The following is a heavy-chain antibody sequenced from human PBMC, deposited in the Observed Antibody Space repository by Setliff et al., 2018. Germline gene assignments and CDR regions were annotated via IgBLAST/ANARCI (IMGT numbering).Heavy chain of an antibody. CDR2: ISYGSTYI. Sequence: GGSLRLSCAASGFTFTSYAMNWVRQAPGKGLEWVSAISYGSTYIYQSDSVRGRFTISRDDAKKSLYLQMNSLGAEDTAVYYCARSGGIGNYNWDVWGKGTTVTVSS. J-gene: IGHJ6*03. V-gene: IGHV3-21*01. D-gene: IGHD3-16*01. CDR3: ARSGGIGNYNWDV. CDR1: GFTFTSYA.